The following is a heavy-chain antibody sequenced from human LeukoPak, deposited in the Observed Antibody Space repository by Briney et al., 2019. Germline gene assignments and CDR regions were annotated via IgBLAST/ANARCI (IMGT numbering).Heavy chain of an antibody. V-gene: IGHV4-34*01. J-gene: IGHJ4*02. Sequence: SETLSLTCTVSGGSISSYYWSWIRQAPGKGLEWIGEINHSGSTNYNPSLKSRVTISVDTSKNQFSLKLSSVTAADTAVYYCARNYHDSSGYLGYFDYWGQGILVTVS. D-gene: IGHD3-22*01. CDR3: ARNYHDSSGYLGYFDY. CDR1: GGSISSYY. CDR2: INHSGST.